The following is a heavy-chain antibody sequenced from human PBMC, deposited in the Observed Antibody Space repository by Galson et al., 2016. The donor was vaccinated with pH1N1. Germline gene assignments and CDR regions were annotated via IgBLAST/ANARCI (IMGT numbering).Heavy chain of an antibody. D-gene: IGHD2-15*01. J-gene: IGHJ5*02. CDR1: GGSMTSGHYY. Sequence: TLSLTCTVSGGSMTSGHYYWSWIRQLPDKGLEWIGYIYYGGKTYSNPSLQSHLTISVDTSKNQFSLKLNSVTAADTAVYYCARDHCSGGSCYSGFDPWGQGILVTVSS. CDR2: IYYGGKT. V-gene: IGHV4-31*01. CDR3: ARDHCSGGSCYSGFDP.